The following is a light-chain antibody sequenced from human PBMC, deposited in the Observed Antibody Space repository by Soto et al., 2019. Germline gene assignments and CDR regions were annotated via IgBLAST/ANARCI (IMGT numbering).Light chain of an antibody. CDR1: SSDVGGYKY. Sequence: QSALTQPASVSGSPGQSITISCTGTSSDVGGYKYVSWYQQYPGKAPKLMISEVNNRPSGVSNRFSGSKSGNTASLTISGLQAEDEADYYCSSYTSSTTLVFGGGTKLTVL. J-gene: IGLJ2*01. CDR2: EVN. V-gene: IGLV2-14*01. CDR3: SSYTSSTTLV.